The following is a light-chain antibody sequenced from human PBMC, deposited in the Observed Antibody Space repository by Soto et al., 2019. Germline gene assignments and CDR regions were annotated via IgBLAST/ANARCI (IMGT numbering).Light chain of an antibody. Sequence: DIQMTQSPSSLSASVGDRVTITCRASQSISSYLNWYQQKPGKAPKLLIYAASSLQSGVPSRFSGSGSGTDFTLTISSMQTEAFANYYCQQSYSTLGTFGQGTKVDIK. J-gene: IGKJ1*01. CDR2: AAS. CDR1: QSISSY. CDR3: QQSYSTLGT. V-gene: IGKV1-39*01.